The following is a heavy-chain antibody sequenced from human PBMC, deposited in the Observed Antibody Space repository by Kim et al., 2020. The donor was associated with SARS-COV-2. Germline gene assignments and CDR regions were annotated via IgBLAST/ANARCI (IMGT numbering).Heavy chain of an antibody. CDR3: ARWREEYYDSSGYSYYFDY. Sequence: GGSLRLSCAASGFTFSSYEMNWVRQAPGKGLEWVSYISSSGSTIYYADSVKGRFTISRDNAKNSLYLQMNSLRAEDTAVYYCARWREEYYDSSGYSYYFDYWGQGTLVTVSS. J-gene: IGHJ4*02. CDR2: ISSSGSTI. V-gene: IGHV3-48*03. CDR1: GFTFSSYE. D-gene: IGHD3-22*01.